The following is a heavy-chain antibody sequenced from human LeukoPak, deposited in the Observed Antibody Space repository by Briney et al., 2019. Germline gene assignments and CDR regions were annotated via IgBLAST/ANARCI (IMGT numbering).Heavy chain of an antibody. D-gene: IGHD7-27*01. Sequence: GGSLRLSCAASGFTISPYWMHWVRQTPGKGLVWVSRISRDGSDTVYADSAKGRFTISRDNANETLYLQMNSLRGDDTAVYYCAREWDLPGAYYMDVWGKGTTVTVSS. V-gene: IGHV3-74*01. CDR2: ISRDGSDT. CDR1: GFTISPYW. J-gene: IGHJ6*03. CDR3: AREWDLPGAYYMDV.